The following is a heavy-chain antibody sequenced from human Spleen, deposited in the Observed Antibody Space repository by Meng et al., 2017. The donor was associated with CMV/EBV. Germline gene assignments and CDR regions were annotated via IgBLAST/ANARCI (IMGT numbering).Heavy chain of an antibody. CDR2: IIPILRIV. V-gene: IGHV1-69*04. J-gene: IGHJ4*02. D-gene: IGHD6-6*01. CDR1: GGVFSSYT. CDR3: ARDGRTYSSSAYYFDY. Sequence: SVKVSCKASGGVFSSYTVSWVRQAPGQGLEWMGRIIPILRIVDYSQNFQGRVTITADKSTNTAYMELSSLRSEDTAVYYCARDGRTYSSSAYYFDYWGQGTLVTVSS.